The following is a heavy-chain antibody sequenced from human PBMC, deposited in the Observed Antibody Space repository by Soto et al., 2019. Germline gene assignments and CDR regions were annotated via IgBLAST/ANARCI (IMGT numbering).Heavy chain of an antibody. J-gene: IGHJ6*02. V-gene: IGHV1-69*12. CDR1: GGTFSSYA. Sequence: QVQLVQSGAEVKKPGSSVKVSCKASGGTFSSYAISWVRQAPGQGLEWMGGIIPIFGTANYAKKFQGRVTITADESTSTADMELSSLRSEDTAVYYSATSAGIVVVPASPDYYYYGMDVWGQGTTVTDSS. D-gene: IGHD2-2*01. CDR2: IIPIFGTA. CDR3: ATSAGIVVVPASPDYYYYGMDV.